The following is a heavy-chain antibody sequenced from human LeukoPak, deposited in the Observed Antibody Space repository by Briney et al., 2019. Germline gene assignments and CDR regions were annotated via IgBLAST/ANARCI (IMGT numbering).Heavy chain of an antibody. CDR2: IYSGGST. CDR1: GFTVSSNY. D-gene: IGHD3-10*01. Sequence: GGSLRLSCAASGFTVSSNYMSWVRQAPGKGLEWVSVIYSGGSTYYADSVKGRFTISRDNSKNTLYLQMNSLRAEDTAVYYCTRDESFYGSGRYYWGQGTLVSVSS. J-gene: IGHJ4*02. CDR3: TRDESFYGSGRYY. V-gene: IGHV3-53*01.